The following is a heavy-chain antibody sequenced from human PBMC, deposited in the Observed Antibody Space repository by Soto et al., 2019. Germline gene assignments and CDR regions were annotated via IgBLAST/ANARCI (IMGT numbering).Heavy chain of an antibody. V-gene: IGHV3-21*01. J-gene: IGHJ4*02. Sequence: EVQLVESGGGLVKPGGSLRLSCAASGFTFSSYSMNWVRQAPGKGLEWVFSISSSGSYIYYADSVKGRFTISRYNAKNSLYLQMNSLGAEDTAVYDCARGGRTYYFDYWGQGTLVTVSS. CDR2: ISSSGSYI. CDR3: ARGGRTYYFDY. CDR1: GFTFSSYS.